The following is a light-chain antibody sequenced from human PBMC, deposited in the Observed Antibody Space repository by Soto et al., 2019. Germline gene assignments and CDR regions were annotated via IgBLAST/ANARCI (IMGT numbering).Light chain of an antibody. CDR1: QSVTSTY. V-gene: IGKV3-20*01. CDR2: GAT. Sequence: EIVLTQSPGTLSLSPGERATLSCRASQSVTSTYFARYQQKPGQALRLLIYGATSRATGIPDRFSGSGSGTDFTLTISRLEPEDFAVYYCQQYGSTPPTFGQGTKLEIK. J-gene: IGKJ2*01. CDR3: QQYGSTPPT.